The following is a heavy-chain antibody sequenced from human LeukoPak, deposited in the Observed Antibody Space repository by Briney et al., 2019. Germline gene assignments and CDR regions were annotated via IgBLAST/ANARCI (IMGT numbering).Heavy chain of an antibody. Sequence: SETLSLTCTVSGGSISSYYWSWIRQPPGKGLEWIGYIYYSGSTNYNPSLKSRVTISVDTSKNQFSLKLSSVAAADTAVYYCARVGRDYGDYVYYFDYWGQGTLVTVSS. CDR3: ARVGRDYGDYVYYFDY. CDR2: IYYSGST. J-gene: IGHJ4*02. V-gene: IGHV4-59*01. D-gene: IGHD4-17*01. CDR1: GGSISSYY.